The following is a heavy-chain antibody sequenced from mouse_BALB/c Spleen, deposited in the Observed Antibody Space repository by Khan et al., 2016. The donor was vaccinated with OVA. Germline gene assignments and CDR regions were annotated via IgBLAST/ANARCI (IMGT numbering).Heavy chain of an antibody. CDR2: ISYSGRT. CDR3: AMGRTY. V-gene: IGHV3-2*02. Sequence: EVKLLESGPGLVKPSQSLSLTCTVTGYSITSDYAWNWIRQFPGNKLEWMGYISYSGRTSYNPSLKSRISVTRDTSKNQFFLQLTSVTTEDTATYYCAMGRTYWGQGTLVTVSA. J-gene: IGHJ3*01. D-gene: IGHD4-1*01. CDR1: GYSITSDYA.